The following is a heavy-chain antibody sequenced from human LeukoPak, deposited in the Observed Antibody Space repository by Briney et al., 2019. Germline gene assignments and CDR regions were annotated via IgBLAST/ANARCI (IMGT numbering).Heavy chain of an antibody. CDR3: ARLRSMGFDY. J-gene: IGHJ4*02. CDR1: YX. CDR2: IYYSGST. Sequence: YXXSWIRQPPXXXLEWIGYIYYSGSTNYNPSLKSRVTISVDTSKNQFSLKLSSVTAADTAVYYCARLRSMGFDYWGQGTLVTVSS. D-gene: IGHD2/OR15-2a*01. V-gene: IGHV4-61*07.